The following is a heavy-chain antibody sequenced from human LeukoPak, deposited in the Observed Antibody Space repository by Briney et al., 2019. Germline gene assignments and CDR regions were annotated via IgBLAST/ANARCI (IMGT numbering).Heavy chain of an antibody. V-gene: IGHV3-30*18. Sequence: GGSLRLSCATFGFAFSGDAMSWVRQAPGKGLEWVAVISYDGSNKYYADSVKGRFTISRDNSKNTLYLQMNSLRAEDTAVYYCAKALSYWGQGTLVTASS. CDR2: ISYDGSNK. CDR3: AKALSY. J-gene: IGHJ4*02. CDR1: GFAFSGDA.